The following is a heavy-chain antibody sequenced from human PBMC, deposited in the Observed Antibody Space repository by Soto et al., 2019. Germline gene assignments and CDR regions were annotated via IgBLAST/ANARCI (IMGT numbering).Heavy chain of an antibody. V-gene: IGHV3-30-3*01. CDR2: ISYDGSNK. CDR1: GFTFSSYA. CDR3: AKLTVDTVHTDY. Sequence: GGSLRLSCAASGFTFSSYAMHWVRQAPGKGLEWVAFISYDGSNKYYADSVKGRFTISRDNSKNTLYLQMNSLRAEDTAVYYCAKLTVDTVHTDYWGQGTLVTVSS. D-gene: IGHD5-18*01. J-gene: IGHJ4*02.